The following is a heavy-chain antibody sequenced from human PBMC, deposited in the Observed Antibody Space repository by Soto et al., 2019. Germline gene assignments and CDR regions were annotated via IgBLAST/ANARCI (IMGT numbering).Heavy chain of an antibody. CDR1: GFSFSGYW. J-gene: IGHJ3*02. D-gene: IGHD3-22*01. CDR2: IKSDGICT. V-gene: IGHV3-74*01. CDR3: ARDSDYDIGAFDI. Sequence: EVQLVESGGGLVQPGGSLRLSCVASGFSFSGYWMHWVRQAPGKGLVWVSRIKSDGICTTYADSVKGRFTISRDNAKNTLYLQMNSLRAEDTAVYYCARDSDYDIGAFDIWGQGTMVTVSS.